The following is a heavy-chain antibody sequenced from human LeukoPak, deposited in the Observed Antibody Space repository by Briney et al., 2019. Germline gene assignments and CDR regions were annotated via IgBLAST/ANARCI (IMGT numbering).Heavy chain of an antibody. CDR2: IYHSGST. Sequence: SETLSLTCAVYGGSFSGYYWGWIRQPPGKELEWIGSIYHSGSTYYNPSLKSRVTISVDTSKNQFSLKLSSVTAADTAVYYCARGWASIAAAVDFDYWGQGTLVTVSS. V-gene: IGHV4-38-2*01. CDR1: GGSFSGYY. D-gene: IGHD6-13*01. J-gene: IGHJ4*02. CDR3: ARGWASIAAAVDFDY.